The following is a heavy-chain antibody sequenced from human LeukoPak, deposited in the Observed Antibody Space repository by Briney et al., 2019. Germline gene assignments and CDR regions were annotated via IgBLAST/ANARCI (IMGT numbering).Heavy chain of an antibody. V-gene: IGHV1-2*02. J-gene: IGHJ4*02. CDR2: INPNSGGT. CDR1: GYTFTGYY. Sequence: ASVKVSCKASGYTFTGYYMQWVRQAPGQGLEWMGWINPNSGGTDYAQKFQGRVTLTRDTSISTAYMELSRLRSDDTAVYYCARRGPVGATKGGNYVDYWGQGTLVTVSS. CDR3: ARRGPVGATKGGNYVDY. D-gene: IGHD1-26*01.